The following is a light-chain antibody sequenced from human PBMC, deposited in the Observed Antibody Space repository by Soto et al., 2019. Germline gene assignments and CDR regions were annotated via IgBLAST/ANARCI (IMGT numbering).Light chain of an antibody. J-gene: IGKJ1*01. V-gene: IGKV3-20*01. CDR1: QSVSSSY. CDR2: DTS. Sequence: ETVLTQSPGTLSLSPGERATLSCRASQSVSSSYLAWYQQKPGQAPRLLIYDTSSRATGIPDRFSGSGSGTDFTLTISRLEPEDFAVYYWQQYGSSPGTFGQGTKVEIK. CDR3: QQYGSSPGT.